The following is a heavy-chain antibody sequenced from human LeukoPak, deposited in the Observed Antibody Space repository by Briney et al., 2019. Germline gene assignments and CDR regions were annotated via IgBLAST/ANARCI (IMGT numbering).Heavy chain of an antibody. V-gene: IGHV2-70*11. D-gene: IGHD3-9*01. CDR3: ARTTRLRYFEWFDP. J-gene: IGHJ5*02. Sequence: RESGPALVKPTQTLTLTCTFSGFSLSTSGMCVSWIRQPPGKALEWLARIDWDDDKYYSTSLKTRLTISKDTSKSQVVLTMTNMDPVDTATYYCARTTRLRYFEWFDPWGQGTLVTVSS. CDR1: GFSLSTSGMC. CDR2: IDWDDDK.